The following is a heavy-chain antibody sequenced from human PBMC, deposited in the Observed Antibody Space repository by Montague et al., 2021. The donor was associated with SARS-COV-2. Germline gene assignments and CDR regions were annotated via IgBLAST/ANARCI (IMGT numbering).Heavy chain of an antibody. CDR2: XDWDDDK. D-gene: IGHD3-9*01. V-gene: IGHV2-70*01. Sequence: PALVKPIQTLTLTCTFSGFSLSTSGMCVSWIRQPPGKALEWLALXDWDDDKYYSTSLKTRLTISKDTSKNQVVLTMTSMDPVDTATYYCARSHYDILTGYYTVFDYWGQGTLVTVSS. J-gene: IGHJ4*02. CDR1: GFSLSTSGMC. CDR3: ARSHYDILTGYYTVFDY.